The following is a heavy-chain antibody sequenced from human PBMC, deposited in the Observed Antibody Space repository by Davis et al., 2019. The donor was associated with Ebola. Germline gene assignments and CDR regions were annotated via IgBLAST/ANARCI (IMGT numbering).Heavy chain of an antibody. V-gene: IGHV7-4-1*02. J-gene: IGHJ4*02. CDR3: ARGSAARPHY. CDR1: GFSFTDYG. D-gene: IGHD6-6*01. Sequence: ASVKVSCKASGFSFTDYGITWVRQAPGQGLEWMGWINTNTGNPTYAQGFTGRFVFSLDTSVSTAYLQISSLKAEDTAVYYCARGSAARPHYWGQGTLVTVSS. CDR2: INTNTGNP.